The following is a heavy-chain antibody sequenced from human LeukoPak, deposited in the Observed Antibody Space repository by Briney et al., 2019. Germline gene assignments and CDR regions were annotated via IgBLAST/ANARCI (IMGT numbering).Heavy chain of an antibody. CDR3: TRNSKSRGYYSNWFDP. V-gene: IGHV3-48*03. J-gene: IGHJ5*02. Sequence: PGGSLRLSCAASGFTFSNYEINWVRQAPGKGLEWVSYISSSGSNIYYADSVKGRLTISRDNANNSLYLQMNSLRAEDTAVYYCTRNSKSRGYYSNWFDPWGQGTLVTVSS. CDR1: GFTFSNYE. D-gene: IGHD3-22*01. CDR2: ISSSGSNI.